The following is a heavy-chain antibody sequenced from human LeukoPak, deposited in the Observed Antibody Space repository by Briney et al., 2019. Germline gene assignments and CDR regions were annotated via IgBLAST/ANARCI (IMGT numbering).Heavy chain of an antibody. D-gene: IGHD3-10*01. CDR3: ARAGQEWFGELGFDS. V-gene: IGHV3-7*01. CDR2: IKQDGSEK. Sequence: GGSLRLSCAASGFSFSSYWMSWVRQAPGKGLEWVANIKQDGSEKYYVASVKGRFTISSDNAKNSLYLQMNSLRAEDTAMYYCARAGQEWFGELGFDSWGQGTLVTVSS. CDR1: GFSFSSYW. J-gene: IGHJ4*02.